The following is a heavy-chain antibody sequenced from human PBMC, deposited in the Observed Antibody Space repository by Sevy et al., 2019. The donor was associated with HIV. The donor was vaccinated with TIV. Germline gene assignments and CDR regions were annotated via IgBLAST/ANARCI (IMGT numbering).Heavy chain of an antibody. V-gene: IGHV3-53*01. D-gene: IGHD6-13*01. CDR3: ARDIARRAGSLDAFDI. CDR1: GFTVSSNY. Sequence: GESLKISCAASGFTVSSNYMSWVRQAPGKGLEWVSVIYSGGSTYYPDSVKGRFTISRDNSKNTLYLQMNSLRAEDTAVYYCARDIARRAGSLDAFDIWGQGTMVTVSS. J-gene: IGHJ3*02. CDR2: IYSGGST.